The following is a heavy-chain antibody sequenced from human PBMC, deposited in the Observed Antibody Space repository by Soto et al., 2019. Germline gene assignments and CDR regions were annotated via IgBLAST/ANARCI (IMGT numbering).Heavy chain of an antibody. J-gene: IGHJ4*02. V-gene: IGHV4-59*01. CDR3: ARDNRSGYFYLDY. Sequence: QVQLQESGPGLVKPSETLSLTYTVSGGSISSYYWSWIRQPPGKGLEWIGYIYYSGSTNYNPSLKSRVTISVDTSKNQFSLKLSSVTAADTAVYYCARDNRSGYFYLDYWGQGTLVTVSS. CDR1: GGSISSYY. D-gene: IGHD3-22*01. CDR2: IYYSGST.